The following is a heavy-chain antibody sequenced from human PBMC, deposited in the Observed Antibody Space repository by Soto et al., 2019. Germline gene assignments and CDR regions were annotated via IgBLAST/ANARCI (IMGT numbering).Heavy chain of an antibody. J-gene: IGHJ4*02. CDR3: ARSSTSANYFDY. Sequence: SETLSLTCTVSGGSISSGGYYWSWIRQHPGKGLEWIGYIYYSGSTYYNPSLKSRVTISVDTSKNQFSLKLSSVTAADTAVYYCARSSTSANYFDYWAQGTLVTVSS. V-gene: IGHV4-31*03. D-gene: IGHD2-2*01. CDR2: IYYSGST. CDR1: GGSISSGGYY.